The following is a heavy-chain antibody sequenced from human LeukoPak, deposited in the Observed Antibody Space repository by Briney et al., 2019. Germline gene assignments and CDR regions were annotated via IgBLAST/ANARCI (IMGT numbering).Heavy chain of an antibody. D-gene: IGHD7-27*01. J-gene: IGHJ4*02. CDR1: GFTFTNFE. Sequence: GGSLRLSCAASGFTFTNFEMNWVRQAPGKGLEWVSYISSSGSTIYYADSVKGRFTISRDNAKNSLYLQMNSLRAEDTAVYYCARDLPPGDYWGQGTLVTVSS. CDR2: ISSSGSTI. CDR3: ARDLPPGDY. V-gene: IGHV3-48*03.